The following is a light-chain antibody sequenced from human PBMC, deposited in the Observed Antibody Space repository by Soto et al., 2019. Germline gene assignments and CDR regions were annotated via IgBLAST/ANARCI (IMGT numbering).Light chain of an antibody. CDR1: QDIRKF. CDR2: DAS. Sequence: DIQMTQSPSSLSASVGDRVTITCQASQDIRKFLNWYQQKPGKAPKLLINDASNLETGVPSRFSGSGSGTEFSLTISSLQPDDFATYYCQRYENYWTFGQGTKVEI. V-gene: IGKV1-33*01. J-gene: IGKJ1*01. CDR3: QRYENYWT.